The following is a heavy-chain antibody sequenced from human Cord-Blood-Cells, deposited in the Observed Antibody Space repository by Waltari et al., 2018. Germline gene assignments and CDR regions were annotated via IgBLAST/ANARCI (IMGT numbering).Heavy chain of an antibody. CDR3: ARGYGSGTRYGMDV. Sequence: QVQLQQWGAGLLKPSETLSLTCAVYGGSFSGYYWSWIRQPPGKGLEWIGEINHSGSTNYNPSLKSRVTISEDTSKNQFSLKLSSVTAADTAVYYCARGYGSGTRYGMDVWGQGTTVTVSS. D-gene: IGHD3-10*01. J-gene: IGHJ6*02. V-gene: IGHV4-34*01. CDR1: GGSFSGYY. CDR2: INHSGST.